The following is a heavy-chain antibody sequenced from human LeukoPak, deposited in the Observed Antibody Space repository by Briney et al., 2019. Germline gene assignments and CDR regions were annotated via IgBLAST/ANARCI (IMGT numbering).Heavy chain of an antibody. D-gene: IGHD3-22*01. CDR2: ISAYNGNT. J-gene: IGHJ4*02. V-gene: IGHV1-18*01. CDR3: ARVVGGYYRVMPLDY. CDR1: GYTFTSYG. Sequence: ASVKVSCKASGYTFTSYGISWVRQAPGQGLEWMGWISAYNGNTNYAQKLQGRVTMTTDTSTSTAYMELRSLRSDDTAVYYCARVVGGYYRVMPLDYWGQGTLVTVSS.